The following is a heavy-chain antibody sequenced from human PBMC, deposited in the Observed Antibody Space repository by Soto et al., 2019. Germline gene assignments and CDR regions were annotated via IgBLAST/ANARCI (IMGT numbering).Heavy chain of an antibody. CDR2: MSYDGSNE. CDR3: AKDGGHNVDY. CDR1: GFTFSHYA. J-gene: IGHJ4*02. V-gene: IGHV3-30*18. D-gene: IGHD1-1*01. Sequence: QVQLVESGGGVVQPGRSLRLSCAASGFTFSHYAMHWVRQAPGKGLEWVALMSYDGSNEYYADSVKGRFTISRDTSKNTLYLQMNSLRAEDTAVYYCAKDGGHNVDYWGQGTLVTVSS.